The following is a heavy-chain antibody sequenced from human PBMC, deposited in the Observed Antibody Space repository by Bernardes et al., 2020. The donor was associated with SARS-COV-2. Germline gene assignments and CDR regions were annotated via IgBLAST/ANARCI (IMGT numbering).Heavy chain of an antibody. V-gene: IGHV4-34*01. CDR3: TRSPRRYSSSRGGFDY. J-gene: IGHJ4*02. CDR1: GGSFSGYY. Sequence: SQTLSLTCAVYGGSFSGYYWSWIRQPPGKGLEWIGEINHSGSTNYNPSLKSRVTISVDTSKNQFSLKLSSVTAADTAVYYCTRSPRRYSSSRGGFDYWCQGTRVNVSS. D-gene: IGHD6-13*01. CDR2: INHSGST.